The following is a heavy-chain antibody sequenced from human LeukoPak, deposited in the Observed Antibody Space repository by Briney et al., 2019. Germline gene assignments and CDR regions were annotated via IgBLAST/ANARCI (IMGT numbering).Heavy chain of an antibody. J-gene: IGHJ4*02. D-gene: IGHD3-22*01. Sequence: SETLSLTCNVLGGSIRSSNYYWGWIRQPPGKGLEWIGGIYYSGSTYYNPSLKGRGTMSVDTSNNQFSLKLTSATATDTAVYYCVRLFYYDSRGPPYWGQGTLVTVSS. CDR1: GGSIRSSNYY. CDR3: VRLFYYDSRGPPY. V-gene: IGHV4-39*01. CDR2: IYYSGST.